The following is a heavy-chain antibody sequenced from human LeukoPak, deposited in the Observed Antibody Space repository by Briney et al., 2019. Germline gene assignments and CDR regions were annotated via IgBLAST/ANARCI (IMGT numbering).Heavy chain of an antibody. CDR3: ARIGLGYCSSTSCPSWFDP. Sequence: GGSLRLSCAASGFTFSTYWVSWVRQAPGKGLEWVANIKQDGSEKYYVDSVEGRFTISRDNAKNSLYLQMNSLRAEDTAVYYCARIGLGYCSSTSCPSWFDPWGQGTLVTVSS. CDR2: IKQDGSEK. J-gene: IGHJ5*02. D-gene: IGHD2-2*01. CDR1: GFTFSTYW. V-gene: IGHV3-7*03.